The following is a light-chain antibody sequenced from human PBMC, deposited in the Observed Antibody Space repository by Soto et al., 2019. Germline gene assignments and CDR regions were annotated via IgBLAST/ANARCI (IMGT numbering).Light chain of an antibody. V-gene: IGKV4-1*01. J-gene: IGKJ4*01. CDR1: QTILNNSNNKNS. CDR2: WAS. CDR3: QQSYDSPLT. Sequence: DIVLTRSPDSLSLSQGEGATINYKSSQTILNNSNNKNSLTWYQQKPGQPPKLLIYWASSRESGVPDRFSGSGSGTDFTLTISNLQAEDVAVYYCQQSYDSPLTFGGGTKV.